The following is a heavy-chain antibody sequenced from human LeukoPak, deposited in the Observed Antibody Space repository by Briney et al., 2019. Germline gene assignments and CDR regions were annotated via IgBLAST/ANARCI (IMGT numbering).Heavy chain of an antibody. CDR3: ARDSFPIIAAAGNIWFDP. J-gene: IGHJ5*02. CDR1: GYTFTGYY. Sequence: GASVKVSCKASGYTFTGYYMHWVRQAPGQGLEWMGWINPNSGGTNYAQKFQGWVTMTRDTSISTAYMELSRLRSDDTAVYYRARDSFPIIAAAGNIWFDPWGQGTLVTVSS. CDR2: INPNSGGT. D-gene: IGHD6-13*01. V-gene: IGHV1-2*04.